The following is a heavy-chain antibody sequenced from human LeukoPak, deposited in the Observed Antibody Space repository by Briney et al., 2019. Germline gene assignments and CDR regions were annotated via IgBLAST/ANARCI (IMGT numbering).Heavy chain of an antibody. CDR2: IYTSGST. D-gene: IGHD3-10*01. J-gene: IGHJ5*02. CDR3: ARLKARYFNGSGSFNWLDP. CDR1: GGSISSGSYY. Sequence: PSETLSLTCTVSGGSISSGSYYWSWIRQSAGKGLEWIGRIYTSGSTNYNPSLKTRVAISIDTPKNQFSLNLSSVTAADTAVYYCARLKARYFNGSGSFNWLDPWGQGILVTVSS. V-gene: IGHV4-61*02.